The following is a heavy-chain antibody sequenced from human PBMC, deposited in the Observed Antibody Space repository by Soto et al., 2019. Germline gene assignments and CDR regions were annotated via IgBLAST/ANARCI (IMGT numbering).Heavy chain of an antibody. Sequence: QVQLVQSGAEVKKPGSSVKVSCKASGGTFSSYTISWVRQAPGQGLEWMGRIIPILGIANYAQKFQGRVTITADKSTSTAYMEMSSLTSEDTAVYYCARARPYGDYAEDAFDIWGQGTMVTVSS. CDR1: GGTFSSYT. CDR3: ARARPYGDYAEDAFDI. J-gene: IGHJ3*02. D-gene: IGHD4-17*01. CDR2: IIPILGIA. V-gene: IGHV1-69*02.